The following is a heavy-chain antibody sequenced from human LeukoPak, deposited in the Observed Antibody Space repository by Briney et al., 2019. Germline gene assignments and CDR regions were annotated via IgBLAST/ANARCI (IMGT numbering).Heavy chain of an antibody. J-gene: IGHJ4*02. CDR1: GYTFTAYA. D-gene: IGHD1-26*01. CDR3: ARGEIVGATFH. Sequence: ASVTVSCKASGYTFTAYAMSWVRQAPGQGLEWMGWMNPNSGNTGYAQKFQGRVTMTRNTSISTAYMELSSLRSEDTAVYYCARGEIVGATFHWGQGTLVTVSS. CDR2: MNPNSGNT. V-gene: IGHV1-8*02.